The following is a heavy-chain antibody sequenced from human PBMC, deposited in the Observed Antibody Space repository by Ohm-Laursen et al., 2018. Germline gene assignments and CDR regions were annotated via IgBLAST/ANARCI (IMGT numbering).Heavy chain of an antibody. Sequence: SDTLSLTCTVSGGSIDSYYWTWIRQSPGKGLEWIGYVYYTGSTKYNPPLESRVTISVDTPKNQVSLEVSSVTAADTAVYYCARRVATKPKYCFDYWGQGTLVTVSS. J-gene: IGHJ4*02. CDR1: GGSIDSYY. D-gene: IGHD2-21*02. CDR3: ARRVATKPKYCFDY. V-gene: IGHV4-59*08. CDR2: VYYTGST.